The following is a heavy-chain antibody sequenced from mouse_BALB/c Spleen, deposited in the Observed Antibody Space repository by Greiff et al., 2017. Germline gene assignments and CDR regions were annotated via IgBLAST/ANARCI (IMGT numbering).Heavy chain of an antibody. CDR1: GYTFTDYV. CDR2: IYPGSGST. V-gene: IGHV1-77*01. CDR3: ARRVYALAY. J-gene: IGHJ3*01. Sequence: VQLQESGPELVQPGASVKMSCTASGYTFTDYVISWVKQRTGQGLEWIGEIYPGSGSTYYNEKFKGKATLTADKSSNTAYMQLSSLTSEDSAVYFCARRVYALAYWGQGTLVTVSA. D-gene: IGHD2-12*01.